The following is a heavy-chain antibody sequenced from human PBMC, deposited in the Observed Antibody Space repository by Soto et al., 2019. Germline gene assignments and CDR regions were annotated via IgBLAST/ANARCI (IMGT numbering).Heavy chain of an antibody. J-gene: IGHJ4*02. Sequence: EVQLLESGGELVQPGGSLRLSCVASGFTFSGYSMAWVRQAPGRGLEWLAEIYPSGNTFYADSMKGRITISRDNSKSTVYLHMNTLRVEDTALYHCLKDRQPDDSWTFDSWGQGTLVTVSS. CDR3: LKDRQPDDSWTFDS. D-gene: IGHD3-3*01. V-gene: IGHV3-23*01. CDR2: IYPSGNT. CDR1: GFTFSGYS.